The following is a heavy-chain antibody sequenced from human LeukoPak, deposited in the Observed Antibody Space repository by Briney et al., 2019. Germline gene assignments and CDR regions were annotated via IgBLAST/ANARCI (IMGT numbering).Heavy chain of an antibody. Sequence: GASVKVSCKASGYTFTSYGISWVRQAPGQGLEWMGWISAYNGNTNYAQKLQGRVTMTRDTSIGTVYMELSTLRSDDTAVYYCARDLSTSSNWELDYWGQGTLVTVSS. CDR3: ARDLSTSSNWELDY. CDR2: ISAYNGNT. V-gene: IGHV1-18*01. D-gene: IGHD1-1*01. J-gene: IGHJ4*02. CDR1: GYTFTSYG.